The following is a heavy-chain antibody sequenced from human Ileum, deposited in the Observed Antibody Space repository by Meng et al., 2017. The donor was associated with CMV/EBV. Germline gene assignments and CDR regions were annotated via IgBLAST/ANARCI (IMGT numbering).Heavy chain of an antibody. Sequence: ASVKVSCKASGYTFTGYYMHWVRQAPGQGLEWMGWINPNSGGTNYAQKFQGRVTMTRDTSISTAYMELSRLRSDDTAVYYCARFKVCSSSSCYKGVYYYYGMDVWGQGTRSPSP. V-gene: IGHV1-2*02. J-gene: IGHJ6*02. D-gene: IGHD2-2*02. CDR1: GYTFTGYY. CDR2: INPNSGGT. CDR3: ARFKVCSSSSCYKGVYYYYGMDV.